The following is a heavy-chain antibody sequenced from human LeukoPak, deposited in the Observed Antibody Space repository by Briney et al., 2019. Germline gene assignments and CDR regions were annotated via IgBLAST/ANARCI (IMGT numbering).Heavy chain of an antibody. D-gene: IGHD4-11*01. CDR1: GGTFSSYA. CDR2: IIPIFGTA. V-gene: IGHV1-69*05. Sequence: SVKVSCKASGGTFSSYAISWVRQAPGQGLEWMGGIIPIFGTANYAQKFQGRVTITTDESTSTAYMELSSLRSEDTAVYYCARRSNYGGPFDYWGQGTLVTVSS. J-gene: IGHJ4*02. CDR3: ARRSNYGGPFDY.